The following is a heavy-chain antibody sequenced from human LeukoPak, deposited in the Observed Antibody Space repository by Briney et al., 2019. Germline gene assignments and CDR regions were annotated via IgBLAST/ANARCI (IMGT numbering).Heavy chain of an antibody. J-gene: IGHJ4*02. D-gene: IGHD3-22*01. CDR1: GFTFSSYS. CDR2: ISSSSSYI. CDR3: ARDPHTYDSSGYYLGTDY. V-gene: IGHV3-21*01. Sequence: PGGSLRLSCAASGFTFSSYSMNCVRQAPGKGLEWVSSISSSSSYIYYADSVKGRFTISRDNAKNSLYLQMNSLRAEDTAVYYCARDPHTYDSSGYYLGTDYWGQGTLVTVSS.